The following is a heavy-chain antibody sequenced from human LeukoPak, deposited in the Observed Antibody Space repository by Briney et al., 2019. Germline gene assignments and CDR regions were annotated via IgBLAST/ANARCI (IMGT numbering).Heavy chain of an antibody. CDR2: IKQDGSEK. CDR1: GFTFSSYW. V-gene: IGHV3-7*03. CDR3: AKDHRVSGLDY. J-gene: IGHJ4*02. Sequence: GGSLRLSCAASGFTFSSYWMSWVRQAPGKWLEWVANIKQDGSEKYYVDSVKGRFTISRDNAKNSLYLQTNSLRAEDTALYYCAKDHRVSGLDYWGQGTLVTISS.